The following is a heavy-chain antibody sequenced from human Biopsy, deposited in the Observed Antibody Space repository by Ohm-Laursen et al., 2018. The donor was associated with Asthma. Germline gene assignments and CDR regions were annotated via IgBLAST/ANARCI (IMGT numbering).Heavy chain of an antibody. D-gene: IGHD3-22*01. Sequence: GSLRLSCAASGFAVSRDHMFWVRQAPGKGLEWVSVIYSGGTSHTADSVRGRFTISRVYSKNTLYLQMHSLRAEDTAVYYCARGDSSNWSHYHFDYWGQGTLVTVSS. J-gene: IGHJ4*02. V-gene: IGHV3-53*01. CDR2: IYSGGTS. CDR3: ARGDSSNWSHYHFDY. CDR1: GFAVSRDH.